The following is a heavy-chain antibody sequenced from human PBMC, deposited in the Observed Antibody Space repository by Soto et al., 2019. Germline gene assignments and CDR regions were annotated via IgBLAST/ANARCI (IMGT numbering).Heavy chain of an antibody. V-gene: IGHV3-30-3*01. Sequence: PGGSLRLSCAASGFTFSSYAMHWVRQAPGXGLEXVXVXSXXXSXXXXADSVKGRFTISRDNSKNTLYLQMNSMRAEDTAVYYCARIDSGYGWGQGTLVTVSS. D-gene: IGHD5-12*01. CDR1: GFTFSSYA. J-gene: IGHJ4*02. CDR2: XSXXXSXX. CDR3: ARIDSGYG.